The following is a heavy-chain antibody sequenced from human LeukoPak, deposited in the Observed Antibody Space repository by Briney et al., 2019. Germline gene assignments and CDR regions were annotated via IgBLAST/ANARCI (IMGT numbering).Heavy chain of an antibody. CDR1: GGTFSSYA. V-gene: IGHV1-69*05. J-gene: IGHJ5*02. CDR2: IMAIFGTA. Sequence: GSSVKVSYKASGGTFSSYAIIWVRQAPGHGREWMGRIMAIFGTADYAQKFQGRVTITTDESTSTAYMELSSLRSEDTAVYYCARDPLPVVAARFDPWGQGTLVTVSS. CDR3: ARDPLPVVAARFDP. D-gene: IGHD2-15*01.